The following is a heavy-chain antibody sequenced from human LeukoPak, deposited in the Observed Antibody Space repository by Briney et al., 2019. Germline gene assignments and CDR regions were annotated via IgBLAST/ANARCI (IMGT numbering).Heavy chain of an antibody. V-gene: IGHV3-74*01. CDR2: INSDGSST. J-gene: IGHJ6*02. CDR3: ATGQGHGMDV. D-gene: IGHD1-14*01. Sequence: GGSLRLSCEASGFTFSSYWMHWVRQVPGKGLVCVSRINSDGSSTSYADSVKGRFTISRDNGKNTLYLQMNSLRAEDTAVYSCATGQGHGMDVWGQGTTVTVSS. CDR1: GFTFSSYW.